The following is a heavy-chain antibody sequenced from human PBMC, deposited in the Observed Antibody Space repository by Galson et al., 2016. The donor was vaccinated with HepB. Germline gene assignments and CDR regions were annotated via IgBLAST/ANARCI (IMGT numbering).Heavy chain of an antibody. J-gene: IGHJ3*02. CDR1: GYTFTSYY. V-gene: IGHV1-46*01. CDR3: ARENVVVVAASSEAFDI. CDR2: ISPSGGST. Sequence: SVKVSCKASGYTFTSYYMHWVRQAPGQGLEWMGIISPSGGSTSYAQKFQGRVTMTRDTSTSTVYMELSSLRSGDTAVYYCARENVVVVAASSEAFDIWGQGTMVTVSS. D-gene: IGHD2-15*01.